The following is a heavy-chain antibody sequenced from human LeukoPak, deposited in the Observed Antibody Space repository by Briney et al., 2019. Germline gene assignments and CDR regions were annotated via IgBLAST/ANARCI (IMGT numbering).Heavy chain of an antibody. CDR1: GFTFSSYE. V-gene: IGHV3-48*03. D-gene: IGHD4-17*01. J-gene: IGHJ3*02. Sequence: GGSLRLSCAASGFTFSSYEMNWVRQAPGEGLEWVSYISSSGSTIYYADSVKGRFTISRDNAKNSLYLQMNSLRAEDTAVYYCARDSGGDYYSDIWGQGTMVTVSS. CDR3: ARDSGGDYYSDI. CDR2: ISSSGSTI.